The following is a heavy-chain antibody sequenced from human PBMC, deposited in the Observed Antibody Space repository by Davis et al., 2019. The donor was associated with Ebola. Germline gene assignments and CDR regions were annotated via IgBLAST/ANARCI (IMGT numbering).Heavy chain of an antibody. J-gene: IGHJ2*01. CDR3: ASGLVRGESYWYFDL. CDR2: IIPILGIA. V-gene: IGHV1-69*10. D-gene: IGHD6-6*01. Sequence: SVKVSCKASGGTFSSYAISWVRQAPGQGLEWMGGIIPILGIANYAQKFQGRVRITADESTSTAYMELSSLRSEDTAVYYCASGLVRGESYWYFDLWGRGTLVTVSS. CDR1: GGTFSSYA.